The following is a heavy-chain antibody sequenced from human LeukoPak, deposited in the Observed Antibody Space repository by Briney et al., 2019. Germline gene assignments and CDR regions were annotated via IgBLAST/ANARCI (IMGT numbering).Heavy chain of an antibody. CDR3: AASPGYGERYFDY. J-gene: IGHJ4*02. CDR1: GYSLTTFW. D-gene: IGHD4-17*01. Sequence: GESLKISCKGSGYSLTTFWIGWVRQMPGQGLEWMGIIHPGDSDTRCSPSFQGQVTISADKSITTAYLQWRSLKASDTAIYYCAASPGYGERYFDYWGQGTLVTVSS. V-gene: IGHV5-51*01. CDR2: IHPGDSDT.